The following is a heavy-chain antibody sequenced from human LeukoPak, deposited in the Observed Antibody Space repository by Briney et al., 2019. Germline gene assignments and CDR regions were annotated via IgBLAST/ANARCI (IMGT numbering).Heavy chain of an antibody. J-gene: IGHJ4*02. D-gene: IGHD1-14*01. Sequence: GGSLILYCASSGFTHIPNDMTWVRQAPGKGLEWVSVLYSDGNTKYADSVQGRFTISRDNSKNTLYLEMNSLSPDDTAVYYCARGVEPLAANTLAYWGQGTLVTVSS. CDR1: GFTHIPND. CDR3: ARGVEPLAANTLAY. CDR2: LYSDGNT. V-gene: IGHV3-53*01.